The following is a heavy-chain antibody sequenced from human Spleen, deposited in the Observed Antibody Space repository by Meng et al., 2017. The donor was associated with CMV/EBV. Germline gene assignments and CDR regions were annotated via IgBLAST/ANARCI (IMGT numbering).Heavy chain of an antibody. J-gene: IGHJ6*02. D-gene: IGHD2-2*01. Sequence: GESLKIYCAASGFTFSSYWMHWVRQAPGKGLVWVSRMNSDWSSTSYADSVKGRFTISRDNAKNTLYLQMNSLRAEDTTVYYCARESEVVEPGYGMDVWGQGTTVTVSS. CDR1: GFTFSSYW. CDR2: MNSDWSST. V-gene: IGHV3-74*01. CDR3: ARESEVVEPGYGMDV.